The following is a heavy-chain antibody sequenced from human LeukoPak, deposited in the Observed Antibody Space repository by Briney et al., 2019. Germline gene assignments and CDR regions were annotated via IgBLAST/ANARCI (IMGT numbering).Heavy chain of an antibody. Sequence: PGGSLRLSCAASGFTFSSYEITWVRQAPGKGLEWVSYISSSGRTTYQADSVKGRFTISRDNAKNSLYLQMNSLRAEDTAVYYCARDLAGSRDKWGQGTLVTVSS. J-gene: IGHJ4*02. CDR1: GFTFSSYE. V-gene: IGHV3-48*03. CDR3: ARDLAGSRDK. D-gene: IGHD2-15*01. CDR2: ISSSGRTT.